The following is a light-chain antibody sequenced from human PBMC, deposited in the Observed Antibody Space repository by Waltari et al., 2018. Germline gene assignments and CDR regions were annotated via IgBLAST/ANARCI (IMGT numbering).Light chain of an antibody. J-gene: IGKJ1*01. Sequence: EIVLTQSPGTLSLSPGERATLSCRASQSVSSKYLVWYQQKPGQAPRLLIYGASSRATGIPDRFSGSGSGTDFTLTISRLEPEDFGVYYCQQYGSSPPWTFGQGTKVEIK. CDR2: GAS. V-gene: IGKV3-20*01. CDR1: QSVSSKY. CDR3: QQYGSSPPWT.